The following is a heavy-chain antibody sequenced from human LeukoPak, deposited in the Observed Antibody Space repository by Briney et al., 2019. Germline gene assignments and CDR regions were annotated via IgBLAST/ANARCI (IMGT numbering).Heavy chain of an antibody. V-gene: IGHV1-46*01. CDR1: GYTFTMYY. CDR3: ARDRGEQFLDPGPPPTAGDY. CDR2: MYSSGGST. Sequence: ASVKVSCKASGYTFTMYYIHWVRQAPGQGLEWMGIMYSSGGSTTYAQKFQGRVTMTRDMSTSTVYMELSRLKSEDTAVYYCARDRGEQFLDPGPPPTAGDYWGQGTLVTVSS. J-gene: IGHJ4*02. D-gene: IGHD3/OR15-3a*01.